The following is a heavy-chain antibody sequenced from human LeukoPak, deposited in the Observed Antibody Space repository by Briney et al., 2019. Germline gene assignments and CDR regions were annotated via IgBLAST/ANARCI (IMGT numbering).Heavy chain of an antibody. CDR3: ARLIYDILTGSMGLYYYYYMDV. D-gene: IGHD3-9*01. CDR1: GFTFSSYS. V-gene: IGHV3-48*01. J-gene: IGHJ6*03. CDR2: ISSSSSTI. Sequence: PGGSLRLSCAASGFTFSSYSMSWVRQAPGKGLEWVSYISSSSSTIYYADSVKGRFTISRDNAKNSLHLQMNCLRAEDTAVYYCARLIYDILTGSMGLYYYYYMDVWGKGTTVTVSS.